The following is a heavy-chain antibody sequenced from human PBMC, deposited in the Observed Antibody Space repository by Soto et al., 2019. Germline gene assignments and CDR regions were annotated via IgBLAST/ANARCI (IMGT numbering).Heavy chain of an antibody. V-gene: IGHV1-69*02. J-gene: IGHJ6*03. Sequence: SVKVSCKASGGTFSSYTISWVRQAPGQGLEWMGRIIPILGIANYAQKFQGRVTITADKSTSTAYMELSSLRSEDTAVYYCAPSLIGYYYMDVWGKGTTVTVSS. CDR2: IIPILGIA. D-gene: IGHD3-16*02. CDR3: APSLIGYYYMDV. CDR1: GGTFSSYT.